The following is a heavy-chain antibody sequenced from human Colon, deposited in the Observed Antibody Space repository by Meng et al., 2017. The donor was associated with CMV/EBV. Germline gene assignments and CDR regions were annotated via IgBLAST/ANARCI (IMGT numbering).Heavy chain of an antibody. CDR2: ISSSGSTI. CDR3: ARDTPRGSTYLDY. CDR1: GFPFSSYE. D-gene: IGHD2-15*01. Sequence: GESLKISCAASGFPFSSYEFNWIRQAPGKGLEWVSYISSSGSTIYYADSVKGRFTISRDNARDSLYLQMNTLRVEDTAVYYCARDTPRGSTYLDYWGQGTLVTVSS. J-gene: IGHJ4*02. V-gene: IGHV3-48*03.